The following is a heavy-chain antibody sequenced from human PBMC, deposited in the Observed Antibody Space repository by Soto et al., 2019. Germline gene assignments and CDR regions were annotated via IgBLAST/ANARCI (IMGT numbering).Heavy chain of an antibody. V-gene: IGHV2-5*02. CDR1: GFSLSTTGVG. D-gene: IGHD3-10*01. J-gene: IGHJ4*02. CDR2: IYWDNDK. Sequence: QITLKEAGPTLVKPTQTLTLTCSFSGFSLSTTGVGVGWIRQSPGKALEWLAIIYWDNDKRYSLSLKSRVTITKDTSKNQVALTVTNMDPVDTGTYYCARSLWFGELHWGQGALVTVSS. CDR3: ARSLWFGELH.